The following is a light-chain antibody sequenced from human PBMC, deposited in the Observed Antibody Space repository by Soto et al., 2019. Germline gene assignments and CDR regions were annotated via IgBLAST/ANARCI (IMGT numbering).Light chain of an antibody. CDR1: QSISNW. J-gene: IGKJ2*01. Sequence: DIQMTQSPSTLSASVGDTVTITCRASQSISNWLAWYQQKPGQAPKLLIHKASTLESGVPSRFSGSGSETEFPLTISSLQPDDFATFYCQQYDRFPYTFGQGTKLEIK. CDR2: KAS. V-gene: IGKV1-5*03. CDR3: QQYDRFPYT.